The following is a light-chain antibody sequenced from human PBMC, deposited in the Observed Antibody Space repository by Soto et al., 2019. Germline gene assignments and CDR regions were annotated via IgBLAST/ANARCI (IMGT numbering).Light chain of an antibody. Sequence: QSALTQPAYVSGSPGQSITISCTGTSSDVGSYNFVSWYQEHPGKAPKVMIYEVYQRPSGVSDRFSGSKSGSTASLTISGLQVEDEADYYCCSYAGSSTYVLGTGTKVTGL. CDR1: SSDVGSYNF. CDR2: EVY. V-gene: IGLV2-23*02. J-gene: IGLJ1*01. CDR3: CSYAGSSTYV.